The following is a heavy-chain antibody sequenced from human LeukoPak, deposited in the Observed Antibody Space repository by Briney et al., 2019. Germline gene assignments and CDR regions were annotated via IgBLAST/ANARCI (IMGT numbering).Heavy chain of an antibody. CDR2: IYYSGST. CDR1: GGSISSGDYY. CDR3: ARDWKQYSYYYGMDV. D-gene: IGHD4-11*01. V-gene: IGHV4-30-4*01. J-gene: IGHJ6*02. Sequence: TASETLSLTCTVSGGSISSGDYYWSWIRQPPGKGLEWIGYIYYSGSTYYNPSLKSRVTISVDTSKNQISLKLSSVTAADTAVYYCARDWKQYSYYYGMDVWGQGTTVTVSS.